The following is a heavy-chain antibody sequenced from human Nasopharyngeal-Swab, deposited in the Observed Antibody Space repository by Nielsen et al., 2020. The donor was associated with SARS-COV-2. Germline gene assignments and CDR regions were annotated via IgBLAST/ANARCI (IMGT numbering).Heavy chain of an antibody. CDR3: AKPHLRYYDWLLFDY. CDR1: AFTFSHYA. J-gene: IGHJ4*02. D-gene: IGHD3-9*01. V-gene: IGHV3-23*01. CDR2: ISGSGDNT. Sequence: GGSLRLSCAASAFTFSHYAMSWVRQAPGKGLEWVSAISGSGDNTYYADSVKGRFTISRDNPKNTLYLQMNSLRAEDTAVYYCAKPHLRYYDWLLFDYWGQGTLVTVSS.